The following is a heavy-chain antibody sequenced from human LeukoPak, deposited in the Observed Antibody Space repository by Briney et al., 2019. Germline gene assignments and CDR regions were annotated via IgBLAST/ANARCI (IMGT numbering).Heavy chain of an antibody. J-gene: IGHJ5*02. D-gene: IGHD1-26*01. CDR1: GYTFTSYY. CDR3: ARDSLSGSYHNWFDP. CDR2: IIPIFGTA. V-gene: IGHV1-69*13. Sequence: SVKVSCKASGYTFTSYYMYWGRQAPGQGLEWMGGIIPIFGTANYAQKSQGRVTITADESTSTAYMELSSLRSEDTAVYYCARDSLSGSYHNWFDPWGQGTLVTVSS.